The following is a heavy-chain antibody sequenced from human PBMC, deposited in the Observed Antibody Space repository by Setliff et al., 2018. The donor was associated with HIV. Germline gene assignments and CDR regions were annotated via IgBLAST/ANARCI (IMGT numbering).Heavy chain of an antibody. CDR3: ARDGYSSSWYVISGSFDY. V-gene: IGHV4-39*07. Sequence: SETLSLTCIVSGGSISSSSYYWGWIRQPPGKGLERIGTVYYSGSTYYNPSLKSRVTISVDTSENQFSLKLSSVTAADTAVYYCARDGYSSSWYVISGSFDYWGQGILVTVSS. J-gene: IGHJ4*02. D-gene: IGHD6-13*01. CDR2: VYYSGST. CDR1: GGSISSSSYY.